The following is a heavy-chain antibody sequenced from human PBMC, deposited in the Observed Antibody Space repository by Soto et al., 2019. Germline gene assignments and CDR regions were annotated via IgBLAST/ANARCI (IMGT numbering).Heavy chain of an antibody. V-gene: IGHV4-59*01. CDR1: RGSISSYY. CDR3: ARTDIEITPVGRGPTINWFDP. D-gene: IGHD6-13*01. J-gene: IGHJ5*02. CDR2: IFYTGDT. Sequence: QVQLQESGPGLVKPSETLSLTCSVSRGSISSYYWSWLRQPPGKELEWIGHIFYTGDTNYNPSLKSRITISVDPSKNQFSLKLTSVTAADTAVYYCARTDIEITPVGRGPTINWFDPWGQGTLVTVSS.